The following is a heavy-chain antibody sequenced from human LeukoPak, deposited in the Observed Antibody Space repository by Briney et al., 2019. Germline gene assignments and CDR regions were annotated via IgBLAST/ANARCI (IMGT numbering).Heavy chain of an antibody. J-gene: IGHJ5*02. CDR2: IYHSGST. D-gene: IGHD2-2*01. Sequence: SETLSLTCTVSGYSISSGYYWGWIRQPPGKGLEWIGSIYHSGSTYYNPSLKSRVTISEDTSKNQFSLKLSSVTAADTAVYYCARGGGIVVVPAAGSFDPWGQGTLVTVSS. V-gene: IGHV4-38-2*02. CDR3: ARGGGIVVVPAAGSFDP. CDR1: GYSISSGYY.